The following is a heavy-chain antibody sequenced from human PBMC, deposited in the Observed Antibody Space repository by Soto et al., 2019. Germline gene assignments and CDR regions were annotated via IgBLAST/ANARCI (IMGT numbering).Heavy chain of an antibody. CDR2: IISDESTT. Sequence: GGSLRLSCAASGFTFSTYWMYWVRQAPGKGLVWVSRIISDESTTIYADFVKGRFTISRDNAKNTLYLQMNSLSVEDTAMYYCATGPTPAFDIWGLGTMVTVSS. CDR1: GFTFSTYW. V-gene: IGHV3-74*01. CDR3: ATGPTPAFDI. D-gene: IGHD2-15*01. J-gene: IGHJ3*02.